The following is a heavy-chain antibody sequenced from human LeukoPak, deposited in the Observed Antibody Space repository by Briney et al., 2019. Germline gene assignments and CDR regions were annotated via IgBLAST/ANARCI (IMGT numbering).Heavy chain of an antibody. CDR3: ARGEKSWINGFDL. CDR2: INSDGSSI. J-gene: IGHJ4*02. Sequence: GGSLRLSCAASGFTFSSYWMHWVRQAPGKGLVWVSRINSDGSSITYADSVKGRFTISRDNAKNTLDLQMNSLRAEDTAVYYCARGEKSWINGFDLWGQGTLVTVSS. V-gene: IGHV3-74*01. CDR1: GFTFSSYW. D-gene: IGHD2-8*01.